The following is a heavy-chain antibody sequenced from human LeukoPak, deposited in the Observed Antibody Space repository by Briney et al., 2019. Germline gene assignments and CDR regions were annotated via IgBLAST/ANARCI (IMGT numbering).Heavy chain of an antibody. D-gene: IGHD4-11*01. J-gene: IGHJ4*02. V-gene: IGHV3-48*01. CDR2: ISSGSSAR. CDR1: GFTFSSHS. Sequence: PGGSLRLSCAASGFTFSSHSMNWVRQTPGKGLEWVSYISSGSSARYYADSVKGRFTISRDDARNSLYLQMNSLRVEDTAVYYCARTYTFDYWGQGTLVTVSS. CDR3: ARTYTFDY.